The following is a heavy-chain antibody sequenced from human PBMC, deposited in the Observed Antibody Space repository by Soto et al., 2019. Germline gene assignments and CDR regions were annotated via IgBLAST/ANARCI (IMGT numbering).Heavy chain of an antibody. CDR2: INPKSGGT. J-gene: IGHJ6*02. CDR1: GYSFTDYH. V-gene: IGHV1-2*04. CDR3: ARGHSTDCSNGVCSFFYNHEMDV. Sequence: ASVKVSCKASGYSFTDYHIRWVRQAPGQGPEWLGRINPKSGGTSTAQKFQGWVTMTRDRSISTVYMELTRLRSDDTAVYFCARGHSTDCSNGVCSFFYNHEMDVWGQGXTVTVYS. D-gene: IGHD2-8*01.